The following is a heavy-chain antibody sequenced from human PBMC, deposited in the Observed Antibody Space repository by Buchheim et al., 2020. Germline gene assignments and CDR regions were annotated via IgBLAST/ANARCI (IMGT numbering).Heavy chain of an antibody. J-gene: IGHJ6*02. V-gene: IGHV3-48*01. CDR3: ARIHDYYYGMDV. CDR2: ITTISSTI. Sequence: EVQLVESGGGLVQPGGSLRLSCAASGFTFSTYNMNWVRQAPGKGLEWVSYITTISSTIYYAEPVKGRFHISRDNAKNSLYLQMNSLRAEDTAVYYCARIHDYYYGMDVWGQGTT. CDR1: GFTFSTYN.